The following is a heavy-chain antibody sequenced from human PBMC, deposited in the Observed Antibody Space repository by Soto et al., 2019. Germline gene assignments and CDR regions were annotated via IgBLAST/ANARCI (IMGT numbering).Heavy chain of an antibody. V-gene: IGHV1-69*12. J-gene: IGHJ6*02. CDR1: GGTFSSFA. CDR2: IVPMFAAP. D-gene: IGHD3-16*01. Sequence: QVLLVQSGAEVKKPGSSVRVACKTSGGTFSSFAISWVRLAPGQVLEWMGVIVPMFAAPTYAQKFQGRVSISADESRRTAYMELSRVMSDETVVYYCGRDRLMGGTAYYYGMDVWGQGTTVTVSS. CDR3: GRDRLMGGTAYYYGMDV.